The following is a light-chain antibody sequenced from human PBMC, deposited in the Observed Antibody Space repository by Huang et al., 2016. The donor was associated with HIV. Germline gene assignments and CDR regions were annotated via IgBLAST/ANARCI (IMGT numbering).Light chain of an antibody. Sequence: DIVMTQSPDSLAVSLGERATLHCKSSQRVYYPSTERDYLAWVQQKPGQPPKLRLLWSSSREAGVPDRFSGSGSGSDFTLTIANLEPEDAAFYYCQQYYSSPQTFGQGTRV. CDR2: WSS. J-gene: IGKJ1*01. CDR3: QQYYSSPQT. V-gene: IGKV4-1*01. CDR1: QRVYYPSTERDY.